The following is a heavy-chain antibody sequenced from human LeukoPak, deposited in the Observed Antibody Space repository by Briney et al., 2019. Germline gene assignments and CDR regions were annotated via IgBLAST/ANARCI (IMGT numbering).Heavy chain of an antibody. V-gene: IGHV1-8*01. CDR3: ARDLENCSGGSCYSNWFDP. D-gene: IGHD2-15*01. Sequence: ASVKVSCKASGYTFTSYDINWVRQATGQGLEWMGWMNPNSGNTGYAQKFQGRVTMTRNTSISTAYMELSSLRSEDTAVYYCARDLENCSGGSCYSNWFDPWGQGTLVTVSS. CDR1: GYTFTSYD. J-gene: IGHJ5*02. CDR2: MNPNSGNT.